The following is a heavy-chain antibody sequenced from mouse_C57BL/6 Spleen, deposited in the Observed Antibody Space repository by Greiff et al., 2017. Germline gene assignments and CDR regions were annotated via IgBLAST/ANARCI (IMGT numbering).Heavy chain of an antibody. V-gene: IGHV7-3*01. D-gene: IGHD4-1*01. CDR2: IRNKANGYTT. J-gene: IGHJ1*03. CDR3: ARYPGLGRPYFDV. Sequence: EVKLVESGGGLVQPGGSLSLSCAASGFTFTDYYMSWVRQPPGKALEWLGFIRNKANGYTTEYSASVKGRFTISRDNSQSILYLQMNALRAEDSATYYCARYPGLGRPYFDVWGTGTTVTVSS. CDR1: GFTFTDYY.